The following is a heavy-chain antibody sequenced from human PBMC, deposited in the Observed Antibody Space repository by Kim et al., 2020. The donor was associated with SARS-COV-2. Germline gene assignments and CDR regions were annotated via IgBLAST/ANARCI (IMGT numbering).Heavy chain of an antibody. CDR3: AREEITNYYYYGMDV. CDR1: GFTFSSYS. Sequence: GGSLRLSCAASGFTFSSYSMNWVRQAPGKGLEWVSSISSSSSYIYYADSVKGRFTISRDNAKNSLYLQMNSLRAEDTAVYYCAREEITNYYYYGMDVWGQGTTVTVSS. V-gene: IGHV3-21*01. CDR2: ISSSSSYI. J-gene: IGHJ6*02. D-gene: IGHD3-10*01.